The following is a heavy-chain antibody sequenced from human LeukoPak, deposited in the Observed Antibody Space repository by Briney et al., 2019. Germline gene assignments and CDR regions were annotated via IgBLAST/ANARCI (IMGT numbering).Heavy chain of an antibody. Sequence: GGSLRLSCAASGFTFSSYGMHWVRQPPGKGLEWVAVISYDGSNKYYADSVKGRFTISRDNSKNTLYLQMNSLRAEDTAVYYCAKEGLGYSYAPPDYWGQGTLVTVSS. D-gene: IGHD5-18*01. J-gene: IGHJ4*02. CDR1: GFTFSSYG. V-gene: IGHV3-30*18. CDR2: ISYDGSNK. CDR3: AKEGLGYSYAPPDY.